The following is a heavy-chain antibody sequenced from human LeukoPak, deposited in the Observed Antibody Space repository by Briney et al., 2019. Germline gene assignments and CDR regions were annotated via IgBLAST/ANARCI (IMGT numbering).Heavy chain of an antibody. Sequence: ASVKVSCKASGYTFTGYYMHWVRQAPGQGLEWMGWINPNSGDTNSAQKFQGRVTMTRDTSISTAYMELSRLRSDDTAVYYCARASPPRGPNYGMDVWGQGTTVTVSS. V-gene: IGHV1-2*02. CDR1: GYTFTGYY. D-gene: IGHD3-16*01. CDR3: ARASPPRGPNYGMDV. J-gene: IGHJ6*02. CDR2: INPNSGDT.